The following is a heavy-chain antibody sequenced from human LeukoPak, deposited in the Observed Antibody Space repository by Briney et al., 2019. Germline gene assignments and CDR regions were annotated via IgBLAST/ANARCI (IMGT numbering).Heavy chain of an antibody. CDR1: SGSISAYH. J-gene: IGHJ5*02. Sequence: PSETLSLTCSVSSGSISAYHWAWIRQPAGKGLEWIGRIYTSGSTDYNPSLKSRVTISVDTSKDQFSLKLASLTAADTAVYYCARGGANYMNYGWFDPWGQGTLVTVSS. CDR3: ARGGANYMNYGWFDP. D-gene: IGHD1-7*01. V-gene: IGHV4-4*07. CDR2: IYTSGST.